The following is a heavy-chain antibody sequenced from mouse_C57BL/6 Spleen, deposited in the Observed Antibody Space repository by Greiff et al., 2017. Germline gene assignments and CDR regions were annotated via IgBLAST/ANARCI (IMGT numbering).Heavy chain of an antibody. J-gene: IGHJ3*01. D-gene: IGHD2-4*01. Sequence: QVQLQQSGAELVKPGASVKISCKASGYAFSSYWMNWVKQRPGKGLEWIGQIYPGDGDTNYNGKFKGKATLTADKSSSTAYMQRSSLTSEDSAVYFCARGRIYYDYDGFAYWGQGTLVTVSA. V-gene: IGHV1-80*01. CDR2: IYPGDGDT. CDR3: ARGRIYYDYDGFAY. CDR1: GYAFSSYW.